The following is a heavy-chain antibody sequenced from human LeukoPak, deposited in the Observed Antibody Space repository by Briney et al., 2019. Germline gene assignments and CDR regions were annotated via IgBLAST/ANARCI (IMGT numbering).Heavy chain of an antibody. D-gene: IGHD2-15*01. CDR2: IGGSGSLI. CDR1: GLTFSSYE. Sequence: GGSLRLSCAASGLTFSSYEMNWVRQAPGKGLEWVSYIGGSGSLIFYADSVKGRFTISRDNAKNSLYLQMNTLRAEDTAVYYCARDNDCSGGSCFDSWGQGTLVTVSS. J-gene: IGHJ4*02. CDR3: ARDNDCSGGSCFDS. V-gene: IGHV3-48*03.